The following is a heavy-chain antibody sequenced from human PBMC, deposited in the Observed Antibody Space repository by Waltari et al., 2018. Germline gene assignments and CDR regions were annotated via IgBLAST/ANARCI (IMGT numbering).Heavy chain of an antibody. CDR3: ARPSSSGWTYAFDI. CDR1: GGSISSSSYY. J-gene: IGHJ3*02. V-gene: IGHV4-39*07. D-gene: IGHD6-19*01. Sequence: QLQLQESGPGLVKPSETLSLTCTVSGGSISSSSYYWGWIRQPPGKGLEWIGSIYYSGSTYYNPSLKSRVTISVDTSKNQFSLKLSSVTAADTAVYYCARPSSSGWTYAFDIWGQGTMVTVSS. CDR2: IYYSGST.